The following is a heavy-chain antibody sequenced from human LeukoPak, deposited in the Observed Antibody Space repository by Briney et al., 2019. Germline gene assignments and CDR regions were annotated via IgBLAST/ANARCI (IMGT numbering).Heavy chain of an antibody. CDR1: GFLHNNYC. D-gene: IGHD3-10*01. V-gene: IGHV3-7*01. CDR2: INQDESGI. Sequence: PGVSLRLSCAASGFLHNNYCMSWVRQAPRKGREGVANINQDESGIHYVDSVKGRFTVSRDKAKNSLYLQMNSLRAEDTAVYFCAREREFDLWEVFDKWGQGTLVTVSS. J-gene: IGHJ4*02. CDR3: AREREFDLWEVFDK.